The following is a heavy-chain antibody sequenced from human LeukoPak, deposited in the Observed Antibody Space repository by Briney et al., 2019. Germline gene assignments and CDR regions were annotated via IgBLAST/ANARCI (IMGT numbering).Heavy chain of an antibody. CDR1: GFTFSSYA. Sequence: PGGSLRLSRAASGFTFSSYAMSWVRQAPGKGLEWVSAISGSGGSTYYADSVKGRFTISRDNSKNTLYLQMNSLRAEDTAVYYCARGLIVVVPAANNWFDPWGQGTLVTVSS. CDR3: ARGLIVVVPAANNWFDP. CDR2: ISGSGGST. J-gene: IGHJ5*02. V-gene: IGHV3-23*01. D-gene: IGHD2-2*01.